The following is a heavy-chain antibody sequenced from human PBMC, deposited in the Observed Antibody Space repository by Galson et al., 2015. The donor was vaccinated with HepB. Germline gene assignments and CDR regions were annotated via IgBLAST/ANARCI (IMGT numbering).Heavy chain of an antibody. Sequence: LRLSCAASGFHFSDYWMHWVRQVPGKGLEWVSTISGGGDGTYYADSVKGRFTVSRDNAKNTLSLQMNSLRDEDTAVYYCAKSLGTGAARGLDVRGQGTTVTVSS. D-gene: IGHD2-8*02. CDR2: ISGGGDGT. J-gene: IGHJ6*02. V-gene: IGHV3-23*01. CDR1: GFHFSDYW. CDR3: AKSLGTGAARGLDV.